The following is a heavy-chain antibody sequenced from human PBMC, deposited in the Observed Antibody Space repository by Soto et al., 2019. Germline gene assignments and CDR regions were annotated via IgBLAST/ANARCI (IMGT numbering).Heavy chain of an antibody. V-gene: IGHV3-30*18. CDR1: GFTFSSYG. J-gene: IGHJ6*02. CDR3: AKRATVTTAGPGMDV. CDR2: ISYDGSNK. D-gene: IGHD4-17*01. Sequence: QVQLVESGGGVVQPGRSLRLSCAASGFTFSSYGMHWVRQAPGKGLEWVAVISYDGSNKYYADSVKGRFTISRDNSKNTLYLQMNSLRAEDTAVYYCAKRATVTTAGPGMDVRGQGTTVTVSS.